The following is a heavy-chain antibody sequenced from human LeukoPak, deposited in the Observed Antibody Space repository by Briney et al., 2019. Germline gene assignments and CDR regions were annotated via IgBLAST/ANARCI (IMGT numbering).Heavy chain of an antibody. Sequence: GGSLRLSCAASGFTFSSYAMSWVRQAPGKGLEWVSAISGSGGSTYYADSVKGRFTISRDNSKNTLYLQMNSLRAEDTAVYYCARGLMVYATPLRYFDWLSPPPDYWGQGTLVTVSS. CDR2: ISGSGGST. D-gene: IGHD3-9*01. CDR1: GFTFSSYA. V-gene: IGHV3-23*01. J-gene: IGHJ4*02. CDR3: ARGLMVYATPLRYFDWLSPPPDY.